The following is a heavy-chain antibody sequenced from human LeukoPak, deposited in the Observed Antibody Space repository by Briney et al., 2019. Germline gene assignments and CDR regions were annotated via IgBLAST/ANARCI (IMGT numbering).Heavy chain of an antibody. CDR2: IFYSEST. J-gene: IGHJ4*02. D-gene: IGHD5-12*01. CDR1: GGSISGFY. V-gene: IGHV4-59*01. CDR3: ASHSGYDFSYFDY. Sequence: ASECVSLTCTVSGGSISGFYWSWIRRPPGKGLEWIGYIFYSESTNYDPSLKSRVTISVDTSKNQFSLKLSSVTAADTAVYYCASHSGYDFSYFDYWGQGTLVTVSS.